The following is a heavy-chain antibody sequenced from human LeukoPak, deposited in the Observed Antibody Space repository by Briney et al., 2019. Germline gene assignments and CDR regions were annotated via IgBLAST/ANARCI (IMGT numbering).Heavy chain of an antibody. CDR3: AKALGATSLYYYYGMDV. CDR1: GFSFSSHA. CDR2: TSTDGSKT. J-gene: IGHJ6*02. D-gene: IGHD1-26*01. V-gene: IGHV3-30*18. Sequence: GGSLRLSCAASGFSFSSHAVHWVRQGPGKGLEWVAVTSTDGSKTFYADSVEGRFTISRDNSKNTLYLQMTGLGAEDTATYYCAKALGATSLYYYYGMDVWGQGTTVTVSS.